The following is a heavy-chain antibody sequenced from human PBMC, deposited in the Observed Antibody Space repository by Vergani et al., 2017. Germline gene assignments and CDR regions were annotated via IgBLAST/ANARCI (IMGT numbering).Heavy chain of an antibody. CDR1: GFTFTSSA. D-gene: IGHD3-9*01. V-gene: IGHV1-58*02. CDR2: IVVGSGNT. CDR3: ARHHYDILTGYPNWFDP. J-gene: IGHJ5*02. Sequence: QMQLVQSGPEVKKPGTSVKVSCKASGFTFTSSAMQWVRQARGQRLEWIGWIVVGSGNTNYAQKFQERVTITRDMSTSTAYMELSSLRSEDTAVYYCARHHYDILTGYPNWFDPWGQGTLVTVSS.